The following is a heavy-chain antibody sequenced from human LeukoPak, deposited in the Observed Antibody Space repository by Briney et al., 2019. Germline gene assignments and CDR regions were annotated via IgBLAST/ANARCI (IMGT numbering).Heavy chain of an antibody. CDR1: GYTFSGTGWY. V-gene: IGHV1-2*02. Sequence: GDSVKVSCKASGYTFSGTGWYLYWLRQAPGQGLECMGWIYPYTGATHYAQKFQGRVAMTRDTSISTAYMELSRLRPDDTAVYYCARDGPAQMVDFDYWGQGTLGTVSS. D-gene: IGHD3-10*01. CDR3: ARDGPAQMVDFDY. J-gene: IGHJ4*02. CDR2: IYPYTGAT.